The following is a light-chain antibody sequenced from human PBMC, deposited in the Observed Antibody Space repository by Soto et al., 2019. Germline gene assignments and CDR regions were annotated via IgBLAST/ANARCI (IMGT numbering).Light chain of an antibody. CDR1: QSVSSGY. J-gene: IGKJ1*01. CDR2: GAS. V-gene: IGKV3-20*01. Sequence: EIGLTQSPGTLSLSPGERATLSCRASQSVSSGYLAWYQQKPGQAPRLLIYGASSRATGIPDRFSGSGSGTDFTLTISSLEPEDFAVYYCQQYGSSPRTFGKGTKVEIK. CDR3: QQYGSSPRT.